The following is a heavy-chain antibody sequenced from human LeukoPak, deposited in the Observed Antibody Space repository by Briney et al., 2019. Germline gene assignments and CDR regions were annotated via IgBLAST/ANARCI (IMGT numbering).Heavy chain of an antibody. J-gene: IGHJ3*02. V-gene: IGHV3-21*01. Sequence: SGGSLRLSCAASGFTFSSYNMNWVRQAPGKGLEWVSSITSDSSHIYYADSVKGRFTISRDNAKNSLYLQMNSLRAEDTAVYYCARGPMTTVTLGGAFDIWGQGTMVTVSS. CDR2: ITSDSSHI. CDR1: GFTFSSYN. D-gene: IGHD4-17*01. CDR3: ARGPMTTVTLGGAFDI.